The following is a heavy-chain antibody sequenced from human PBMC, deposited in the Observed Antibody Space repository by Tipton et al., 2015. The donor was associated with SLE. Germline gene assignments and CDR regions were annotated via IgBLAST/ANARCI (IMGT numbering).Heavy chain of an antibody. V-gene: IGHV4-61*02. D-gene: IGHD2-21*01. Sequence: TLSLTCTVSGGSVTSGSYYWSWTRQPAGKGLEWIGRMFGSAIRDYNPSLKSRVTISLATSKNQFSLQLTSVTAADTAIYYCGRDWGGEALDFWGQGTLVTVSS. CDR2: MFGSAIR. J-gene: IGHJ4*02. CDR3: GRDWGGEALDF. CDR1: GGSVTSGSYY.